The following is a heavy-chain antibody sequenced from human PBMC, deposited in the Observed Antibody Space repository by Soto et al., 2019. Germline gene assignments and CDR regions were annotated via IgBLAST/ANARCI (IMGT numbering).Heavy chain of an antibody. J-gene: IGHJ4*02. CDR1: GFTFSTYN. V-gene: IGHV3-48*01. CDR2: IRGSGAI. Sequence: EVQLVESGGGLVQPGGSLRLSCAASGFTFSTYNMNWVRQAPGKGLEWVSYIRGSGAIYYAASVQGRFTMSRDNAKNSLYLQMNRLRAEDTAVYYCARDCLRGYGPAYWGQGSLVTVSS. D-gene: IGHD2-15*01. CDR3: ARDCLRGYGPAY.